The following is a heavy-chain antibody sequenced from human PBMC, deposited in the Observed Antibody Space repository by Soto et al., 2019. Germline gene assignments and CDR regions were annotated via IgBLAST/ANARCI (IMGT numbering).Heavy chain of an antibody. J-gene: IGHJ4*02. Sequence: GGSLRLSCAASGFTFSMYWMHWVRQVPGKGPEWVSRINDDGISTNYADSVKGRFTISRDNAKNTLYLQMNALRVEDTAVYYCTRGPRSTSTGTGVFWGQGTLATVSS. D-gene: IGHD1-1*01. CDR2: INDDGIST. CDR1: GFTFSMYW. V-gene: IGHV3-74*01. CDR3: TRGPRSTSTGTGVF.